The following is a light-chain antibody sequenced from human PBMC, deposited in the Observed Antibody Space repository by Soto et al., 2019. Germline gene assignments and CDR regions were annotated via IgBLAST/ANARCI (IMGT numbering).Light chain of an antibody. CDR2: GAS. CDR3: QQYIASGT. Sequence: EIVMTQAPATLSVSPGERATLSCRASQSVSRNLALYQQKPGQAPRFLIYGASTRATGIPARFSGSGSGTEFTLTISSLQSEDFAVYYCQQYIASGTFGQGTKVEIK. V-gene: IGKV3-15*01. J-gene: IGKJ1*01. CDR1: QSVSRN.